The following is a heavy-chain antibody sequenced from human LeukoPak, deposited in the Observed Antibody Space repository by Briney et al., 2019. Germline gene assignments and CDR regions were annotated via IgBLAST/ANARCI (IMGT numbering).Heavy chain of an antibody. Sequence: GGSLRLSCAASGFTFTSYTMNWVRQAPGKGLEWVSSISGSSSYIYYADSVKGRLTISRDNAKNSVYLQMNSLRAEDTAMYYCARDLYGDYAFDYWGQGTLVTVSS. CDR1: GFTFTSYT. CDR2: ISGSSSYI. V-gene: IGHV3-21*01. CDR3: ARDLYGDYAFDY. D-gene: IGHD4-17*01. J-gene: IGHJ4*02.